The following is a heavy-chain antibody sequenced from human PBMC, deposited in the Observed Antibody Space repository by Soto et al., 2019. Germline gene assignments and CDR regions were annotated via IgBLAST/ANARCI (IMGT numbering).Heavy chain of an antibody. J-gene: IGHJ6*03. CDR3: ARELGSQLLRYYYMDV. D-gene: IGHD2-2*01. V-gene: IGHV1-46*03. CDR2: INPSGGST. Sequence: ASVKVSCKASGYTFTSYYMHWVRQAPGQGLEWMGIINPSGGSTSYAQKFQGRVTMTRDTSTSTVYMELSSLRSEDTAVYYCARELGSQLLRYYYMDVWGKGTTVTVSS. CDR1: GYTFTSYY.